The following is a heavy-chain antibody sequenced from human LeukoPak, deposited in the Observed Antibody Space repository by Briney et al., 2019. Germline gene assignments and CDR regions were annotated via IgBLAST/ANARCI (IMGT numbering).Heavy chain of an antibody. CDR1: GFSVSSSY. D-gene: IGHD1-26*01. CDR2: ITSGSDTI. J-gene: IGHJ4*02. CDR3: VRRPVGAHPFDY. Sequence: PGGSLTLSCAASGFSVSSSYMYWVRQAPGKGLEWVSYITSGSDTIFYADSVKGRFTISRDNARNSLYLQMNSVGVEDTAVYYCVRRPVGAHPFDYWGQGTLVTVSS. V-gene: IGHV3-48*01.